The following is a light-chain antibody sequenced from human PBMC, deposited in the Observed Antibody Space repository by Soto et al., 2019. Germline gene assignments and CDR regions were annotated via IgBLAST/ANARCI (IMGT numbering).Light chain of an antibody. CDR2: SNN. Sequence: QSVLTQPPSASGTPGQRVTISCSGSSSNIGSNNVNWYQQLPGTAPTLLIYSNNQRPSGVPDRFSGSNSGASAAPAISGRQSDDEADYYCAAWYDSLHGDVVFGGGTKLTVL. CDR3: AAWYDSLHGDVV. V-gene: IGLV1-44*01. CDR1: SSNIGSNN. J-gene: IGLJ2*01.